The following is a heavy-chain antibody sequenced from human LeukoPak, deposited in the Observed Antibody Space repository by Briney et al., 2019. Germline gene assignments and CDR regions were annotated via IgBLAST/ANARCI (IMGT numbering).Heavy chain of an antibody. CDR1: GFTFTSDA. D-gene: IGHD2/OR15-2a*01. Sequence: PGGSLRLSCVASGFTFTSDAMNWVRQAPGKGLEWVSSTVSRGTTQYADSVKGRFTVSRDTSKNTLYLQMNSLRADDTAVYYCAKCSTSAYTTAWCNWIDPWGQGTLVTVSS. CDR3: AKCSTSAYTTAWCNWIDP. V-gene: IGHV3-23*01. J-gene: IGHJ5*02. CDR2: TVSRGTT.